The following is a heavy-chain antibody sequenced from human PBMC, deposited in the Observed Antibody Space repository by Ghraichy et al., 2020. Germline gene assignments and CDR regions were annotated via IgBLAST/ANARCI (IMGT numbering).Heavy chain of an antibody. CDR1: GFTFSSYS. CDR2: ISSSSSYI. J-gene: IGHJ6*03. Sequence: GGSLRLSCAASGFTFSSYSMNWVRQVQGKGLEWVSSISSSSSYINYADSVKGRFTISRDNAKNSLYLQMNSLRAEDTAVYYCARDREPGIAVAGASGVYYYYYMDVWGKGTTVTVSS. CDR3: ARDREPGIAVAGASGVYYYYYMDV. D-gene: IGHD6-19*01. V-gene: IGHV3-21*01.